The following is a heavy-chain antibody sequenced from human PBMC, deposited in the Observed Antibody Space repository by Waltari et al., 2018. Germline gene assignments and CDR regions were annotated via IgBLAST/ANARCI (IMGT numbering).Heavy chain of an antibody. D-gene: IGHD2-15*01. V-gene: IGHV3-7*01. CDR3: ARGRGWLDQ. CDR2: IKQDGSEK. Sequence: EVQLVESGGGLVQPGGSLRLSCAASGFTFRGQWMSWVRQVPGKGLEWVDNIKQDGSEKYYVDSVKGRFTISRDDAKNSLHLQMNSLRVEDTAVYHCARGRGWLDQWGQGTLVTVSS. J-gene: IGHJ4*02. CDR1: GFTFRGQW.